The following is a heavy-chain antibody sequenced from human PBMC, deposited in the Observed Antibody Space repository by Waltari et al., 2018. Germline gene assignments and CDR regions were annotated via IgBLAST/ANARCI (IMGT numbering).Heavy chain of an antibody. D-gene: IGHD3-22*01. Sequence: QVQLVESGGGVVQPGRSLRLSCAASGFTFSSYGMHWVRQAPGKGLEWVAVISYDGSKKYYADSVKGRFTISRDNSKNPLYRRMNSLRAEDTAVYYCAKNPFYDSSGYYDYWGQGTLVTVSS. CDR2: ISYDGSKK. V-gene: IGHV3-30*18. J-gene: IGHJ4*02. CDR3: AKNPFYDSSGYYDY. CDR1: GFTFSSYG.